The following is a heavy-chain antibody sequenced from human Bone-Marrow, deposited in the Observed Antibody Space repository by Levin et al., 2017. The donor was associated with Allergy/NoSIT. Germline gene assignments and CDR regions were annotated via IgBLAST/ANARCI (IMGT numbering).Heavy chain of an antibody. CDR3: AKEADGRGRRGID. J-gene: IGHJ4*02. CDR1: GFIFNTYV. CDR2: ISGPGDST. D-gene: IGHD3-16*01. V-gene: IGHV3-23*01. Sequence: PGGSLRLSCAASGFIFNTYVISWVRQAPGKGLEWVSAISGPGDSTYYAGSVQGRLTVSRDNSKNMVYLEMNSLTAEDTAVYYCAKEADGRGRRGIDWGQGTRVTVSS.